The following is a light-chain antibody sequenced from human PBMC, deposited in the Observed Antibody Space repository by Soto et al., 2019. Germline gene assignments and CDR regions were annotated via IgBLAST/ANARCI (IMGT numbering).Light chain of an antibody. V-gene: IGKV4-1*01. CDR3: QQYYNTPQN. CDR2: WAS. J-gene: IGKJ1*01. Sequence: DIVMTQSPDSLAVSVGERATINCKSSQSVLYSSNNKNYLAWYQQKPGQPPKLLIYWASTRESGVPDRFSGSGSGTDFTLTISSLQAEDVAVYYCQQYYNTPQNFGQGTKVEIK. CDR1: QSVLYSSNNKNY.